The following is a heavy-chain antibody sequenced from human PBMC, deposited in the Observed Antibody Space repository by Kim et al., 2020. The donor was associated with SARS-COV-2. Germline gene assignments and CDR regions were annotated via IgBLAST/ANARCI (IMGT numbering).Heavy chain of an antibody. CDR1: GFIFSSHW. Sequence: GGSLRLSCAASGFIFSSHWMSWVRQAPGKGLEWVANIKQDGSEKSYVDSVEGRFTISRDNAKNSLYLQMNNLRAEDTAMYYCVRVPKGDYYGMDVWGQGTTLTVSS. CDR3: VRVPKGDYYGMDV. J-gene: IGHJ6*02. CDR2: IKQDGSEK. V-gene: IGHV3-7*03.